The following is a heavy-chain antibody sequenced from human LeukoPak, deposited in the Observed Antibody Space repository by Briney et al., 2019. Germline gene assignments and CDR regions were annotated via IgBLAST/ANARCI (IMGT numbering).Heavy chain of an antibody. V-gene: IGHV3-7*01. CDR1: GFTFSSYW. Sequence: GVSLRLSCAASGFTFSSYWMSWVRQAPGKGLEWVANIKQDGSDKYYVDSVKGRFTISRDNAKNSLYLQMNSLRAEDTAVYYCAREILVVVTAHLFDYWGQGTLVTVSS. CDR2: IKQDGSDK. D-gene: IGHD2-21*02. CDR3: AREILVVVTAHLFDY. J-gene: IGHJ4*02.